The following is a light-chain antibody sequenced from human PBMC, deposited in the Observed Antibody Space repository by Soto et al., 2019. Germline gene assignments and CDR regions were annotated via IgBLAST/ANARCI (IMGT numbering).Light chain of an antibody. CDR1: QGVSRY. J-gene: IGKJ3*01. CDR3: QQLQRTPFT. CDR2: GAS. Sequence: QLTQSPSSLSASVGDRVTITCRASQGVSRYLAWYQQKAGKAPKPLIYGASTLQSGVPSRFSGFGSGTEFTLTISSLQPEDFATYHCQQLQRTPFTFGPGTTVDV. V-gene: IGKV1-9*01.